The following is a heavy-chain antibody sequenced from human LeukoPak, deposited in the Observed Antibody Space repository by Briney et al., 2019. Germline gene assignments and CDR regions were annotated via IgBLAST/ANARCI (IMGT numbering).Heavy chain of an antibody. CDR3: AKGGSGSGWTFDY. V-gene: IGHV3-43*01. J-gene: IGHJ4*02. D-gene: IGHD3-22*01. Sequence: PGGSLRLSCAASGFTFDDYTMHWVRQAPGKGLEWVSLISWDGGSTYYADSVKGRFTISRDNSKNSLYLQMNSLRTEDTALYCCAKGGSGSGWTFDYWGQGTLVTVSS. CDR2: ISWDGGST. CDR1: GFTFDDYT.